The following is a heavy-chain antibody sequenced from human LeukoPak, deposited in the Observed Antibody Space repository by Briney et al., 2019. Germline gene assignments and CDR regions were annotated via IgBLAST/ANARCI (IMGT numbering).Heavy chain of an antibody. V-gene: IGHV4-61*02. CDR3: ASSVDTAMVGVY. D-gene: IGHD5-18*01. Sequence: SQTLSLTCTVSGGSISSGSYYWSWIRQPAGKGLEWIGRIYTSGSTNYNPSLKSRVTISVDTSKNQLSLKLSSVTAADTAVYYCASSVDTAMVGVYWGQGTLVTVSS. J-gene: IGHJ4*02. CDR1: GGSISSGSYY. CDR2: IYTSGST.